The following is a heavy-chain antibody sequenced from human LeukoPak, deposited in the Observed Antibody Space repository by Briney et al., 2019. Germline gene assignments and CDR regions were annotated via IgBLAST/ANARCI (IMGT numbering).Heavy chain of an antibody. J-gene: IGHJ5*02. CDR2: ISAYNGNT. Sequence: GASVKVSCKASGYTFTSYYMHWVRQAPGQGLEWMGWISAYNGNTNYAQKLQGRVTMTTDTSTSTAYMELRSLRSDDTAVYYCARCYDILTGPNWFDPWGQGTLVTVSS. V-gene: IGHV1-18*04. CDR3: ARCYDILTGPNWFDP. D-gene: IGHD3-9*01. CDR1: GYTFTSYY.